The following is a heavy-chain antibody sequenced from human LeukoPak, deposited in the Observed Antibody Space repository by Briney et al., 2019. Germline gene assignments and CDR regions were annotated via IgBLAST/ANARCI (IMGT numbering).Heavy chain of an antibody. V-gene: IGHV3-23*01. CDR3: AKTERDIVVVPDAIFDY. Sequence: GGSLRLSCAASGFTFSSYGMSWVRQAPGKGLDWVSGISGSGGSTYSADSVKGRFTISRDNSKNTLYLQMNSLRAEDTAVYYCAKTERDIVVVPDAIFDYWGQGTLVTVSS. J-gene: IGHJ4*02. D-gene: IGHD2-2*01. CDR1: GFTFSSYG. CDR2: ISGSGGST.